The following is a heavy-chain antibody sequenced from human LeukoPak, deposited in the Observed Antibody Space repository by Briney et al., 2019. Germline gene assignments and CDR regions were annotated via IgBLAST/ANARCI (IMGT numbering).Heavy chain of an antibody. Sequence: ASVKVSCKASGYTFTSYGISWVRQAPGQGLEWMGWISAYNGNTNYAQKLQGRVTMTTDTSTSTAYMELRSLRSDDTAVYYCARASRQILTGYYAFDYWGQGTLVTVSS. CDR3: ARASRQILTGYYAFDY. D-gene: IGHD3-9*01. CDR1: GYTFTSYG. CDR2: ISAYNGNT. V-gene: IGHV1-18*01. J-gene: IGHJ4*02.